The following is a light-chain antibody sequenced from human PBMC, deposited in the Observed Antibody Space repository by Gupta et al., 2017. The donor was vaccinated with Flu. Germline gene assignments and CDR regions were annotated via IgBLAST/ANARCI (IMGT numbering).Light chain of an antibody. CDR1: SSSIGAGFD. CDR3: QSYDSSLSGSV. V-gene: IGLV1-40*01. CDR2: GNI. J-gene: IGLJ2*01. Sequence: QSVLTQPPSVSGAPGQRVTISCTGSSSSIGAGFDVHWYQQLPGTAPKLLIYGNINRPSGVPDRFSGSKSGTSASLAITGLQAEDEADYYCQSYDSSLSGSVFGGGTKLTVL.